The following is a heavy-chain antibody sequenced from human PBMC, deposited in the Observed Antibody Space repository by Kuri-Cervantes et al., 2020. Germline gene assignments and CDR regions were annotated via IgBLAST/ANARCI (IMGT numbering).Heavy chain of an antibody. CDR3: GLAAAEVKDAFDI. CDR2: IYYSGST. Sequence: ESLKISCTVSGGSISSSSYYWGWIRQPPGKGLEWIGSIYYSGSTYYNPSLKSRVTISVDRSKNQFSLKLSSVTAADTAVYYCGLAAAEVKDAFDIWGQGTMVTVSS. J-gene: IGHJ3*02. V-gene: IGHV4-39*07. CDR1: GGSISSSSYY. D-gene: IGHD6-13*01.